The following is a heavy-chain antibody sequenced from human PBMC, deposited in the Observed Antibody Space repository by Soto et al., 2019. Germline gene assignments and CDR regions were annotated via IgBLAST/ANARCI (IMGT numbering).Heavy chain of an antibody. CDR3: ATGDWSRTNNFDT. D-gene: IGHD2-2*01. J-gene: IGHJ5*02. CDR2: ISSNSTAF. Sequence: NLLESGGGLVKPGGSLRLSCEGSGFLFSHYYMSWIRQGPEKRLELVAYISSNSTAFYYADSVKGRFTVSKDDAKKSVFLQMTAVTSDDTATYYCATGDWSRTNNFDTWGQGTQVIVAA. CDR1: GFLFSHYY. V-gene: IGHV3-11*01.